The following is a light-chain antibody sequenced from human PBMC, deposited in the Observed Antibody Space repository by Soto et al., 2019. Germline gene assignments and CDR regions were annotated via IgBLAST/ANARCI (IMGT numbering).Light chain of an antibody. CDR2: RNI. V-gene: IGLV1-40*01. J-gene: IGLJ2*01. CDR1: SSNIGAGYD. CDR3: HSDDSTLSGVV. Sequence: QSVLTQPPSVSGAPGQGVTISCTGSSSNIGAGYDVHWYQQLPGTAPRLLIYRNINRPSGVPDRFFGSKSGTSASLAITGLQAEDEADYYCHSDDSTLSGVVFGGGTKLTVL.